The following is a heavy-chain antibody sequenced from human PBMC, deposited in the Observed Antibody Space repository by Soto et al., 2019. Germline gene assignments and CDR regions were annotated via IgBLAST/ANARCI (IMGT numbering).Heavy chain of an antibody. CDR2: ISGSGGGT. J-gene: IGHJ2*01. V-gene: IGHV3-23*01. D-gene: IGHD3-16*01. CDR3: AKDRAPTYVNWYFDL. Sequence: EVQLLESGGGLVQPGGSLRLSCAASGFTFSSYAMSWVRQAPGKGLEWVSAISGSGGGTYYADSVKGRFTISRDNSKNTLYLQMNSLRAEDTAVYYCAKDRAPTYVNWYFDLWGRGTLVTVSS. CDR1: GFTFSSYA.